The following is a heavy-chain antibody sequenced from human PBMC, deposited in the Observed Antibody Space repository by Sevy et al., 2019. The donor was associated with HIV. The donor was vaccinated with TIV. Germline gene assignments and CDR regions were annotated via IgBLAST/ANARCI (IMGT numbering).Heavy chain of an antibody. Sequence: GGSLRLSCAASGFTFSSYWMSWVRQAPGKGLEWVANIKQDGSEKYYVDSVKGRFTISRDNAKNSLYLQMNSLRAEDTAVYYCARKDYYDRWASDYWGQGTLVTVSS. D-gene: IGHD3-22*01. CDR3: ARKDYYDRWASDY. J-gene: IGHJ4*02. CDR1: GFTFSSYW. CDR2: IKQDGSEK. V-gene: IGHV3-7*03.